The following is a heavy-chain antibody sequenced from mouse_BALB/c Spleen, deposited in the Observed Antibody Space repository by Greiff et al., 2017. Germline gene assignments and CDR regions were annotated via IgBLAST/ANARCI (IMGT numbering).Heavy chain of an antibody. CDR3: ARQGEEGLLRLHYAMDY. V-gene: IGHV5-6*02. CDR2: ISSGGSYT. J-gene: IGHJ4*01. CDR1: GFTFSSYG. Sequence: EVMLVESGGDLVKPGGSLKLSCAASGFTFSSYGMSWVRQTPDKRLEWVATISSGGSYTYYPDSVKGRFTISRDNAKNTLYLQMSSLKSEDTAMYYCARQGEEGLLRLHYAMDYWGQGTSVTVSS. D-gene: IGHD1-2*01.